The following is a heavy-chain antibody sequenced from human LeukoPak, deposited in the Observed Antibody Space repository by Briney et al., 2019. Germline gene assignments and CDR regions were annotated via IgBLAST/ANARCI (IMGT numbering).Heavy chain of an antibody. Sequence: ASETLSLTCTVSGYSISSGYYWGWIRQPPGKGLEWIGSIYHSGSTYYNPSLKSRVTISVDRSKNQFSLKLSSVTAADTAVYYCARSRIAAAGTVPFDYWGQGTLVTVSS. CDR2: IYHSGST. V-gene: IGHV4-38-2*02. CDR1: GYSISSGYY. CDR3: ARSRIAAAGTVPFDY. J-gene: IGHJ4*02. D-gene: IGHD6-13*01.